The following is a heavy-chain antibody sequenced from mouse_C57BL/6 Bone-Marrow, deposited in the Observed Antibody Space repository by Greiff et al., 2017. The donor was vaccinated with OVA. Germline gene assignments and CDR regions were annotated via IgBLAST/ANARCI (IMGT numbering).Heavy chain of an antibody. Sequence: EVQLVESGGGLVQPGGSLKLSCAASGFTFSDYYMYWVRQTPEKRLEWVAYISNGGGSTYYPDTVKGRFTISRDNAKNTLYLQMSRLKSEDTAMYYCARQGGNYDAMDYWGQGTSVTVSS. CDR2: ISNGGGST. J-gene: IGHJ4*01. D-gene: IGHD2-1*01. CDR3: ARQGGNYDAMDY. CDR1: GFTFSDYY. V-gene: IGHV5-12*01.